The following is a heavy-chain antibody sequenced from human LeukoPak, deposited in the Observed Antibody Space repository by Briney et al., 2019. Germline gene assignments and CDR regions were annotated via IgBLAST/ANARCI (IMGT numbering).Heavy chain of an antibody. Sequence: ASVKVSCKASGYIFTAYDLDWVRQAPGQGLEWMGRIIPNSGATNYAQNFQGRVTLTRATYISTAHMELSRLSPADTAVYYCARGLRDSSGREYFQHWGQGTLVTVSS. CDR1: GYIFTAYD. CDR2: IIPNSGAT. V-gene: IGHV1-2*06. CDR3: ARGLRDSSGREYFQH. J-gene: IGHJ1*01. D-gene: IGHD3-22*01.